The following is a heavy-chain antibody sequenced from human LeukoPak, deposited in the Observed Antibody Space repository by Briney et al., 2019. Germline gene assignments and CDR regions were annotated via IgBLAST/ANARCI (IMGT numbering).Heavy chain of an antibody. CDR2: ITSGTTYI. V-gene: IGHV3-21*01. D-gene: IGHD6-6*01. CDR1: GFTFSDYN. Sequence: GGSLRLSCAASGFTFSDYNMNWVRQSPEKGLEWVSSITSGTTYIYCADSVRGRFTLSRDNAKNSLYLQMNSLRAEDTAVYYCARWPYSSSYYFDYWGQGTLVTVSS. CDR3: ARWPYSSSYYFDY. J-gene: IGHJ4*02.